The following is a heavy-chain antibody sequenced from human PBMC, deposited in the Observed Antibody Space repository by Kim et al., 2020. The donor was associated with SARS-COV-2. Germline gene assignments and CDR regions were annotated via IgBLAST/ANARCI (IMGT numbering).Heavy chain of an antibody. CDR2: IYYSGST. CDR3: ARAFGYSYGYSWFDP. CDR1: GGSISSSSYY. V-gene: IGHV4-39*07. D-gene: IGHD5-18*01. J-gene: IGHJ5*02. Sequence: SETLSLTCTVSGGSISSSSYYWGWIRQPPGKGLEWIGSIYYSGSTYYNPSLKSRVTISVDTSKNQFSLKLSSVTAADTAVYYCARAFGYSYGYSWFDPWGQGTLVTVSS.